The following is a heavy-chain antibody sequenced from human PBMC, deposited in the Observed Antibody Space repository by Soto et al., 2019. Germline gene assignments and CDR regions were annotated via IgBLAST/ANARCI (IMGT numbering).Heavy chain of an antibody. J-gene: IGHJ4*02. Sequence: EVQLLESGGGLVQPGGSLRLSCAASGFTFSSYAMTWVRQAPGKGLEWVSVISGSGGSTDYADSVKGRFTISRDNSKNTLYLQMNSLRAEDTAVYYCAKVRGYSGYVSNDYWGQGTLVTVSS. CDR3: AKVRGYSGYVSNDY. V-gene: IGHV3-23*01. D-gene: IGHD5-12*01. CDR2: ISGSGGST. CDR1: GFTFSSYA.